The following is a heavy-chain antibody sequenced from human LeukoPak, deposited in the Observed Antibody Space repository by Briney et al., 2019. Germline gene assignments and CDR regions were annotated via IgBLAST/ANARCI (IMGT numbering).Heavy chain of an antibody. D-gene: IGHD5-24*01. Sequence: GASVKVSCKASGYTFIDYYIHWVRQAPGQGLEWMGWINPNSGGTNYAQKFQGRVTMTRDTSISTAYMDLSRLRSDDTAVYYCAAQRWLQSDFDYWGQGTLVTVSS. CDR3: AAQRWLQSDFDY. J-gene: IGHJ4*02. V-gene: IGHV1-2*02. CDR1: GYTFIDYY. CDR2: INPNSGGT.